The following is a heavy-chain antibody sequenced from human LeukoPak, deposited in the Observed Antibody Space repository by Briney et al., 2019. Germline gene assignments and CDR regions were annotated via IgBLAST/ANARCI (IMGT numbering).Heavy chain of an antibody. CDR3: ARGQKSIAAAGTTNAYYYYYMDV. V-gene: IGHV3-7*01. J-gene: IGHJ6*03. Sequence: GGSLRLSCVGSGFTFSDAWMSWVRQAPGKGLEWVANIKQDGSERYYVDSVKGRFTISRDNAKNSLYLQMNSLRAEDTAVYYCARGQKSIAAAGTTNAYYYYYMDVWGKGTTVTVSS. CDR2: IKQDGSER. D-gene: IGHD6-13*01. CDR1: GFTFSDAW.